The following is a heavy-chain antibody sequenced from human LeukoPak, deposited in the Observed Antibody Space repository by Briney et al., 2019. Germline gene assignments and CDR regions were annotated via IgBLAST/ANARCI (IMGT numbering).Heavy chain of an antibody. CDR2: INHSGST. D-gene: IGHD3-22*01. CDR3: ARAPYYYDSDDAFDI. J-gene: IGHJ3*02. V-gene: IGHV4-34*01. CDR1: GGSFSGYY. Sequence: KPSETLSLTCAVYGGSFSGYYWSWIRQPPGKGLEWIGEINHSGSTNYNPSLKSRVTISVDTSKNQFSLKLNSVTAADTAVYYCARAPYYYDSDDAFDIWGQGTMVTVSS.